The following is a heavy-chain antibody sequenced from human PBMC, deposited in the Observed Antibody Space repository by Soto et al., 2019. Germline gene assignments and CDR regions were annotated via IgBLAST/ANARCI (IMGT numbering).Heavy chain of an antibody. CDR3: ARQEVHYDILTGYVGQYYFDY. CDR1: GGSISSSSYY. V-gene: IGHV4-39*01. D-gene: IGHD3-9*01. CDR2: IYYSGST. Sequence: SETLSLTCTVSGGSISSSSYYWGWIRQPPGKGLEWIGSIYYSGSTYYNPSLKGRVTISVDTSKNQFSLKLSSVTAADTAVYYCARQEVHYDILTGYVGQYYFDYWGQGTLVTVSS. J-gene: IGHJ4*02.